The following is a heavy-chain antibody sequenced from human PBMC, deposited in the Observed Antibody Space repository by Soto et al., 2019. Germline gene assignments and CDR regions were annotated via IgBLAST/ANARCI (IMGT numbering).Heavy chain of an antibody. CDR2: IVPLFGTT. CDR3: AKASGRSWYNWFDP. V-gene: IGHV1-69*01. Sequence: QVQLVQSGAEVKKPGSSVKVSCKASGGNFTSYAISWVRQTPGQGLEFMGGIVPLFGTTNYAHKFRGRVTVTADESTSTVFMDMSSLRSEDTAVYYCAKASGRSWYNWFDPWGQGTLVTVST. J-gene: IGHJ5*02. D-gene: IGHD6-13*01. CDR1: GGNFTSYA.